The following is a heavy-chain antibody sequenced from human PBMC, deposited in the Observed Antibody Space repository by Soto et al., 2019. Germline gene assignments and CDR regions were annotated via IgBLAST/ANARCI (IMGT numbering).Heavy chain of an antibody. CDR1: GGSFSGYY. CDR3: AREYRRQVASHDGMDV. D-gene: IGHD6-6*01. V-gene: IGHV4-34*02. CDR2: INYSGST. J-gene: IGHJ6*02. Sequence: QVQLQQWGAGLLKPSETLSLTCAAYGGSFSGYYWSWIRQPPGEGLEWIGEINYSGSTNYNPSLRRRVTISLDRSKIQFSLRLSSVTAADTAVYYCAREYRRQVASHDGMDVWGQGTTVNVSS.